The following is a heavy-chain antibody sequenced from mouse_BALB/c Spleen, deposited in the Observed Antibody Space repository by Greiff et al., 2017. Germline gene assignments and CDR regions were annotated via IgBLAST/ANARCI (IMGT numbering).Heavy chain of an antibody. CDR2: IWGDGST. CDR1: GFSLTGYG. J-gene: IGHJ4*01. CDR3: AREGGYYGNFDAMDY. D-gene: IGHD2-1*01. V-gene: IGHV2-6-7*01. Sequence: VQLKESGPGLVAPSQSLSITCTVSGFSLTGYGVNWVRQPPGKGLEWLGMIWGDGSTDYNSALKSRLSISKDNSKSQVFLKMNSLQTDDTARYYCAREGGYYGNFDAMDYWGQGTSVTVSS.